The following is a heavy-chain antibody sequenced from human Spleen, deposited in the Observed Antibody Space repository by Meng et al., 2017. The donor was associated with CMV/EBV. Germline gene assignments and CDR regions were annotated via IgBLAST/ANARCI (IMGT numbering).Heavy chain of an antibody. CDR3: AREQGNWNDFDY. CDR2: IYYGGST. D-gene: IGHD1-1*01. V-gene: IGHV4-31*03. CDR1: GGFISSGGHY. J-gene: IGHJ4*02. Sequence: CSVSGGFISSGGHYWSWIRQHPGKGLEWIGNIYYGGSTSYNPSLKSRGSISVDTSKNQFSLRLNSVTAADTAVYYCAREQGNWNDFDYWGQGSLVTVSS.